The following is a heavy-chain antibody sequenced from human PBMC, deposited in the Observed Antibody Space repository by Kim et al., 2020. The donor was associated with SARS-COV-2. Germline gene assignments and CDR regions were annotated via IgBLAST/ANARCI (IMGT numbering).Heavy chain of an antibody. D-gene: IGHD2-21*02. J-gene: IGHJ4*02. V-gene: IGHV1-3*01. CDR2: NGNT. Sequence: NGNTKYSQKFQGRVTITRDTSASTAYMELSSLRSEDTAVYYCAREGDQFDYWGQGTLVTVSS. CDR3: AREGDQFDY.